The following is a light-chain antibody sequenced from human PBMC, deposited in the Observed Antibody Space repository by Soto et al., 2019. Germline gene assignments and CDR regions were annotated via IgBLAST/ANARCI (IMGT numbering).Light chain of an antibody. J-gene: IGKJ1*01. CDR1: QSLNNR. CDR3: QHYNSYSEA. Sequence: LQLTHAPSTPSASVGDRVTITCRASQSLNNRLAWYQKKPGKAPKLLIYDASTLESGVPSRFSGSGYGTELTLTISSMQNDDFATYYCQHYNSYSEAFGQGTKVDIK. CDR2: DAS. V-gene: IGKV1-5*01.